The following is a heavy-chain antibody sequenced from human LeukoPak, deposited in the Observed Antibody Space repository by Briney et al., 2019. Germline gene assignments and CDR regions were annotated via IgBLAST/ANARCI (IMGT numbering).Heavy chain of an antibody. CDR2: ISSSGSTI. D-gene: IGHD5-24*01. J-gene: IGHJ4*02. CDR1: GFTFSSYE. CDR3: ARERRDGYTSLFDY. Sequence: GGSLRLSCAASGFTFSSYEMIWVRQAPGKGLEWVSYISSSGSTIYYADSVKGRFTISRDNAKNSLYLQMNSLRAEDTAVYYCARERRDGYTSLFDYWGQGTLVTVSS. V-gene: IGHV3-48*03.